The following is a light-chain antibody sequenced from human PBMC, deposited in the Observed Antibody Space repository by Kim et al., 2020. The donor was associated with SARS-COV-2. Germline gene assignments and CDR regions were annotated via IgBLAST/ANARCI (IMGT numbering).Light chain of an antibody. CDR3: QQDVSSPCT. CDR2: AAS. CDR1: SSFSSCY. V-gene: IGKV3D-20*01. Sequence: SAGGTAPPSCGGRSSFSSCYASWYQQKPGPAPRLIIYAASSRASGIASRFSGGGGGTYSLLTSRREQPEVFAFYCRQQDVSSPCTFGQGTKVDIK. J-gene: IGKJ2*02.